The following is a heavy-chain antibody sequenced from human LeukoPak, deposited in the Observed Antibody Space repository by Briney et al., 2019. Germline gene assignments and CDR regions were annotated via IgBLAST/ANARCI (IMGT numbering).Heavy chain of an antibody. J-gene: IGHJ3*02. V-gene: IGHV1-69*05. Sequence: SVKVSCKASGYTFTDYYIHWVRQAPGQGLEWMGGIIPIFGTANYAQKFQGRVTITTDESTSTAYMELSSLRSEDTAVYYCARGGCSSTSCYTRRALDIWGQGTMVTVSS. CDR2: IIPIFGTA. D-gene: IGHD2-2*02. CDR3: ARGGCSSTSCYTRRALDI. CDR1: GYTFTDYY.